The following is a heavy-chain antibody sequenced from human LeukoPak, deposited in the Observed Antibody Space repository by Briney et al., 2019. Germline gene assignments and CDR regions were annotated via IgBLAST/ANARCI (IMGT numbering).Heavy chain of an antibody. V-gene: IGHV3-30*18. CDR3: AKDQDVASAGTWGSIDY. CDR1: GFTSST. Sequence: GGSLRLSCAASGFTSSTMHWVRQAPGKGLEWVAVISYDGSNKYYADSVKGRFTISRDNSKNTLYLQMNSLRAEDTAVYYCAKDQDVASAGTWGSIDYWGQGTLVTVSS. D-gene: IGHD6-13*01. J-gene: IGHJ4*02. CDR2: ISYDGSNK.